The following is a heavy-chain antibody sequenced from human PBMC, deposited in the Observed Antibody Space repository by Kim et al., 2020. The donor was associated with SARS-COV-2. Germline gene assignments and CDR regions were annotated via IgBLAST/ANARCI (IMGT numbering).Heavy chain of an antibody. D-gene: IGHD2-2*01. V-gene: IGHV3-23*01. Sequence: GGSLRLSCAASGFTFSSYAMSWVRQAPGKGLEWVSVISGSGDNTYYADSVKGRFTISRDNSKNTLYLQMNSLRAEDTAVYYCAKSICDIVVVPAAPGLDYWGQGTLVTVSS. CDR3: AKSICDIVVVPAAPGLDY. CDR1: GFTFSSYA. J-gene: IGHJ4*02. CDR2: ISGSGDNT.